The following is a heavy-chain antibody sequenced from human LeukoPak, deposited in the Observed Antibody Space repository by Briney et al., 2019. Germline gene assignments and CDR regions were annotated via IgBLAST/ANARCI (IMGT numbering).Heavy chain of an antibody. CDR2: IYYSGST. Sequence: SETLSLTCAVYGGSFSGYYWSWIRQPPGKGLEWIGYIYYSGSTNYNPSLKSRVTISVDTSKNQFSLKLSSVTAADTAVYYCARVRLVTYYDSSGYYDYWGQGTLVTVSS. CDR3: ARVRLVTYYDSSGYYDY. D-gene: IGHD3-22*01. CDR1: GGSFSGYY. J-gene: IGHJ4*02. V-gene: IGHV4-59*01.